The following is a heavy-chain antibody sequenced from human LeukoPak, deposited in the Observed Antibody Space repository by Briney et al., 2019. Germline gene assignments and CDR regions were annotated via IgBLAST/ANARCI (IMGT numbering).Heavy chain of an antibody. V-gene: IGHV3-30*18. Sequence: GGSLRLSCAASGFTFSSYGMHWVRQAPGKGLEWVAFISYDGSNKYYADSVKGRFTISRDNSKNTLYLQMNSLRAEDTAVYYCAKASQQLVKAYFQHWGQGTLVTVSS. J-gene: IGHJ1*01. CDR2: ISYDGSNK. D-gene: IGHD6-13*01. CDR1: GFTFSSYG. CDR3: AKASQQLVKAYFQH.